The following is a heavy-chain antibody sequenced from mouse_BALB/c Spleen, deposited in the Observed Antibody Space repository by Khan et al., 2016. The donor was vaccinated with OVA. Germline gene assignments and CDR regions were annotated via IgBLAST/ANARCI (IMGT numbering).Heavy chain of an antibody. V-gene: IGHV3-6*02. J-gene: IGHJ3*01. D-gene: IGHD3-1*01. CDR3: ARGGSSAPAWFAY. Sequence: VQLKESGPGLVKPSQSLSLTCSVTGYSITSGYFWNWIRQFPGNKLEWMGYIRYDGNSNYNPSLKNRISITRDTSKNQFFLKLNSVTPEDTATYYCARGGSSAPAWFAYWGQGTLVTVSA. CDR1: GYSITSGYF. CDR2: IRYDGNS.